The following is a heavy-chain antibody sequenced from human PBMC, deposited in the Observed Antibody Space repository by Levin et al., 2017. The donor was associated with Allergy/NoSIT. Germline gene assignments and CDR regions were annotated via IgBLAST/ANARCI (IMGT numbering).Heavy chain of an antibody. J-gene: IGHJ4*02. D-gene: IGHD3-10*01. CDR3: ARGYPFEDSDRHY. CDR2: IWYDGSNK. V-gene: IGHV3-33*01. CDR1: GFTFSSYG. Sequence: PGGSLRLSCAASGFTFSSYGMHWVRQAPGKGLEWVAVIWYDGSNKYYADSVKGRFTISRDNSKNTLYLQMNSLRAEDTAVYYCARGYPFEDSDRHYWGQGTLVTVSS.